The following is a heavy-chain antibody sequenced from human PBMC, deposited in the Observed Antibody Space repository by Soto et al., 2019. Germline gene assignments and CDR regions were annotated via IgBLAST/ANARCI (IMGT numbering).Heavy chain of an antibody. Sequence: SETLSLTCAVSGGSIRSHTWWTWVRQPPGKGLEWIGEIYHSGSTNYNPSLEGRITISVDRSKNQFSLELISVTAADTAVYYCARDEFDGSNHFGRFNPWGQGALVTVSS. CDR1: GGSIRSHTW. CDR3: ARDEFDGSNHFGRFNP. V-gene: IGHV4-4*02. CDR2: IYHSGST. D-gene: IGHD1-26*01. J-gene: IGHJ5*02.